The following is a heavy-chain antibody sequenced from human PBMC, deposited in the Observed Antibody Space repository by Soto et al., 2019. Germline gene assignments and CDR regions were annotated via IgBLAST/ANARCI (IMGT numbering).Heavy chain of an antibody. J-gene: IGHJ3*01. D-gene: IGHD3-16*02. CDR2: IWNDGSRR. CDR1: GFTFSTYG. Sequence: QVQLVESGGGVVQPGRSLRLSCAASGFTFSTYGMHWVRQAPGKGLEWVAAIWNDGSRRYYGDSLKGRVNISRDNSKRTVSLQMSSLRAEDTAVYYCAREERIYDYIWGSYRPAGFDFWGQGTPVIVSS. V-gene: IGHV3-33*01. CDR3: AREERIYDYIWGSYRPAGFDF.